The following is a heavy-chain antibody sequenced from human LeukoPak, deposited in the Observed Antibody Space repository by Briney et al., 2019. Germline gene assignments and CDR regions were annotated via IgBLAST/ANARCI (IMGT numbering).Heavy chain of an antibody. CDR1: GFTFSSYA. V-gene: IGHV3-23*01. D-gene: IGHD5-18*01. CDR2: ISGSGGST. CDR3: TTSWIQLWFEVKYPDY. Sequence: GGSLRLSCAASGFTFSSYAMSWVRQAPGKGLEWVSAISGSGGSTYYADSVKGRFTISRDNSKNTLYLQMNSLKTEDTAVYYCTTSWIQLWFEVKYPDYWGQGTLVTVSS. J-gene: IGHJ4*02.